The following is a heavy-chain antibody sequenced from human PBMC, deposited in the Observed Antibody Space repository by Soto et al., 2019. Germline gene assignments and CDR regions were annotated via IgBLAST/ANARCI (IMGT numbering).Heavy chain of an antibody. V-gene: IGHV3-64D*06. CDR2: ISSNGENT. J-gene: IGHJ4*02. CDR3: VKVIYDSGWYGFYFDY. D-gene: IGHD6-19*01. CDR1: GFTFSRHA. Sequence: GGSLRLSCSASGFTFSRHAMHWVRLAAGKGLEYLSAISSNGENTYYADSVKGRFTISRDNSKNTLYFQMSSLRPEDTAVYFCVKVIYDSGWYGFYFDYWGQGTLVTVSS.